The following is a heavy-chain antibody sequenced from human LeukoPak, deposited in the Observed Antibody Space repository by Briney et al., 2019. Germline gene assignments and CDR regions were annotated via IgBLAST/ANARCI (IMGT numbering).Heavy chain of an antibody. V-gene: IGHV1-69*02. CDR3: ARARKMATINPYYYYYGMDV. CDR2: IIPILGIA. CDR1: GGTFSSYT. Sequence: ASVKDSCKASGGTFSSYTISWVRQAPGQGLEWMGRIIPILGIANYAQKFQGRVTITADKSTSTAYMELSSLRSEDTAVYYCARARKMATINPYYYYYGMDVWGQGTTVTVSS. D-gene: IGHD5-24*01. J-gene: IGHJ6*02.